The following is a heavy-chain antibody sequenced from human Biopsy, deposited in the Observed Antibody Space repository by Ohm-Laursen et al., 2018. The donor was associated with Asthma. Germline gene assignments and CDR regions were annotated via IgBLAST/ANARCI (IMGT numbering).Heavy chain of an antibody. J-gene: IGHJ2*01. Sequence: SETLSLTWTVSGVSIRGYYWTWIRQPPGKGLEWIGNIHYSGSTYSNPSLKSRVTISVDTSKNQFSLRLTSVTAADTAVYYCARAIGTGDWYFDVWGRGTLVTVSS. CDR3: ARAIGTGDWYFDV. D-gene: IGHD1-1*01. CDR1: GVSIRGYY. CDR2: IHYSGST. V-gene: IGHV4-59*12.